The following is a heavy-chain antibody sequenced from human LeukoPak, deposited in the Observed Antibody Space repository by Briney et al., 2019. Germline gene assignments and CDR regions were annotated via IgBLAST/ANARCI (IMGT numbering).Heavy chain of an antibody. CDR3: ARNHVLRYFDY. Sequence: PSETLSLTCTVSGGSISSNGYYWAWFRQPPGKGLEWIGSIYYSGGTYYNPSLKSRVTISIDTSKNQFSLKLSSVTAADTAVYYCARNHVLRYFDYWGQGTLVTVSS. J-gene: IGHJ4*02. CDR2: IYYSGGT. D-gene: IGHD3-9*01. V-gene: IGHV4-39*07. CDR1: GGSISSNGYY.